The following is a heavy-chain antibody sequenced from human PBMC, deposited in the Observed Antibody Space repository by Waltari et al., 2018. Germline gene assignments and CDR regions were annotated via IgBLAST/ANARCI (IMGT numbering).Heavy chain of an antibody. J-gene: IGHJ4*02. D-gene: IGHD4-4*01. CDR3: AKDWGCRTTSCYMGH. Sequence: EVQLLESGGVLGQPGGTLRLSCAASGFTFRTHAMRWVRQAPGKGLEWVAGIDDSGSSASYADSVKGRFTISRDNSKNTLYLQMNNLRGEDTAVYYCAKDWGCRTTSCYMGHWGQGTLVTVSS. V-gene: IGHV3-23*01. CDR1: GFTFRTHA. CDR2: IDDSGSSA.